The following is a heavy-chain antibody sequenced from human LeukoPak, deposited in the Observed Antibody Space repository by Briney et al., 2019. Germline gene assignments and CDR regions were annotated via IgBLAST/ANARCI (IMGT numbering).Heavy chain of an antibody. CDR1: GYTFTGYY. J-gene: IGHJ4*02. Sequence: GASVKVSCKASGYTFTGYYMHWVRQAPGQGLEWMGWINPNSGGTNYAQKFQGRVTMTRNTSISTAYMELSSLRSEDTAVYYCASSYGDYEGTIYYWGQGTLVTVSS. D-gene: IGHD4-17*01. CDR2: INPNSGGT. CDR3: ASSYGDYEGTIYY. V-gene: IGHV1-2*02.